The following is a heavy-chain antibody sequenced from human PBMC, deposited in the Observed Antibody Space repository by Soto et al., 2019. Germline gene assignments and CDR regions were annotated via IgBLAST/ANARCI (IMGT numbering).Heavy chain of an antibody. CDR1: GGSISSYY. V-gene: IGHV4-59*01. J-gene: IGHJ3*02. CDR3: AREASYCGGDCSSDAFDI. Sequence: PSETLSLTCTVSGGSISSYYWSWIRQPPGKGLEWIGYIYYSGSTNYNPSLKSRVTISVDTSKNQFSLKLSSVTAADTAVYYCAREASYCGGDCSSDAFDIWGQGTMVTVSS. CDR2: IYYSGST. D-gene: IGHD2-21*02.